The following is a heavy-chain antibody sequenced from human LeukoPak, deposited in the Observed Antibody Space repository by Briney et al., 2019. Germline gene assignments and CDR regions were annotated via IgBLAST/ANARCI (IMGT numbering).Heavy chain of an antibody. CDR1: GGSCSGYY. D-gene: IGHD2-2*01. CDR3: ARSYIVVVPAAQLPYYYGMDV. J-gene: IGHJ6*02. V-gene: IGHV4-34*01. Sequence: SETLSLTCAVYGGSCSGYYWSWIRQPPGKGLEWIGEINHSGSTNYNPSLKSRVTISVDTSKNQFSLKLSSVTAADTAVYYCARSYIVVVPAAQLPYYYGMDVWGQGTTVTVSS. CDR2: INHSGST.